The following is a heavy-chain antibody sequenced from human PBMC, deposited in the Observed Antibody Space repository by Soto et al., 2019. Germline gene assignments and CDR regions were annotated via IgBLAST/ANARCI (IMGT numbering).Heavy chain of an antibody. CDR2: ISAYKGNT. CDR3: ARVRKYCTNGVCYTGMDWFDP. D-gene: IGHD2-8*01. J-gene: IGHJ5*02. Sequence: ASVKVSCKASRYTFTSYGISWVRQAPGQGLERKGWISAYKGNTNYAQKLHGRGTMTTDTSTSTAYMELRSLRSDDTAVYYCARVRKYCTNGVCYTGMDWFDPWGQGTLVTVSS. CDR1: RYTFTSYG. V-gene: IGHV1-18*01.